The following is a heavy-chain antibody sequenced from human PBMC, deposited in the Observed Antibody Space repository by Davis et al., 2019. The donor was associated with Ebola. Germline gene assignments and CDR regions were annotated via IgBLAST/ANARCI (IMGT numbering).Heavy chain of an antibody. CDR1: GFTFSRYF. CDR3: AAEGRSSRPGY. CDR2: VKSNSDT. D-gene: IGHD3-10*01. Sequence: PGGSLRLSCVASGFTFSRYFMTWVRQAPGKGLEWVSVVKSNSDTYYADSVKGRFTISRDSSKNTLHLQMNGLRAEDTAVYYCAAEGRSSRPGYWGQGTLVTVSS. J-gene: IGHJ4*02. V-gene: IGHV3-53*01.